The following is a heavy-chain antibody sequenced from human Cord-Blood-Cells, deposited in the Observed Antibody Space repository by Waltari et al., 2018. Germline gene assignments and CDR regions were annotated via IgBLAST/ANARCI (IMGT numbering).Heavy chain of an antibody. V-gene: IGHV1-2*02. CDR2: INPNSGGT. D-gene: IGHD6-6*01. Sequence: QVQLVQSGAEVKKPGASVKVSCKASGYTFTGYYMHWVRQAPGQGLEWMGWINPNSGGTNYAQKFQGRVTMTRDTSISTAYMELSRLRSDDTAVYYCARDLVEKDSSSSFDYWGQGTLVTVSS. CDR3: ARDLVEKDSSSSFDY. CDR1: GYTFTGYY. J-gene: IGHJ4*02.